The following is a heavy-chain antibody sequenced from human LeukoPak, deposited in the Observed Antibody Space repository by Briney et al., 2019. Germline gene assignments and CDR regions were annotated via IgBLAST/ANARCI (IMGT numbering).Heavy chain of an antibody. CDR3: ARSYTLLTGYHNHDVFDI. J-gene: IGHJ3*02. CDR2: INPSGGST. Sequence: ASVKVSCKASGYTFTSYYMHWVRQAPGQGLEWMGIINPSGGSTSYAQKFQGRVTMTRDTSTSTVYMELSSLRSEDTAVYYCARSYTLLTGYHNHDVFDIWGQGTMITVSS. D-gene: IGHD3-9*01. V-gene: IGHV1-46*01. CDR1: GYTFTSYY.